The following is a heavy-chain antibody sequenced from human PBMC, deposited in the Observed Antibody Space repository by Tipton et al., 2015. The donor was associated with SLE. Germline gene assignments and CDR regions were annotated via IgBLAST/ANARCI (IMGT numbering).Heavy chain of an antibody. CDR3: ARSLYGWVFDY. CDR1: GGSFSGYY. J-gene: IGHJ4*02. CDR2: INHSGST. V-gene: IGHV4-34*01. Sequence: TLSLTCAVYGGSFSGYYWSWIRQPPGKGLEWIGEINHSGSTNYNPSLKSRVTISVDRSKNQFSLKLSSVTAADTAVYYCARSLYGWVFDYWGQGTLVTVSS. D-gene: IGHD3-16*01.